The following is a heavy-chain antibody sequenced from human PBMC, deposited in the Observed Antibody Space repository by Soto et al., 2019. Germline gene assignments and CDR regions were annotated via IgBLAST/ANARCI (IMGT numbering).Heavy chain of an antibody. V-gene: IGHV4-59*08. D-gene: IGHD2-15*01. CDR2: IYYSGST. CDR3: ARLRIYCSGGSCYYYFDY. J-gene: IGHJ4*02. CDR1: GGFISSYY. Sequence: PSETLSLTCTVSGGFISSYYWSWIRQPPGKGLEWIGYIYYSGSTNYNPSLKSRVTISVDTSKNQFSLKLSSVTAADTAVYYCARLRIYCSGGSCYYYFDYWGQGTLVTVSS.